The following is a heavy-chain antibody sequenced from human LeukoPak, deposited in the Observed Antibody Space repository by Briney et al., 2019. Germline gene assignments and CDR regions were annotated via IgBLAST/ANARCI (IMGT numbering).Heavy chain of an antibody. J-gene: IGHJ6*02. CDR1: GGTFSSYA. Sequence: SVKVSCKASGGTFSSYAISWVRQAPGQGLEWMGGIIPIFGTANYAQKFQGRVTITADESTSTAYMELSSLRSEDTAVYYCAIGSTPQYYYYYYGMDVWGQGTTVTVSS. D-gene: IGHD2-2*01. V-gene: IGHV1-69*01. CDR3: AIGSTPQYYYYYYGMDV. CDR2: IIPIFGTA.